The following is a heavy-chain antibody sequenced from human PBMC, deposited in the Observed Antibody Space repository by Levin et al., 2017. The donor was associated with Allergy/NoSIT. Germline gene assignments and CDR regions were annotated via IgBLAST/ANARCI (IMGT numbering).Heavy chain of an antibody. J-gene: IGHJ4*02. CDR1: GYTFTGYY. D-gene: IGHD6-6*01. CDR2: INPNSGGT. V-gene: IGHV1-2*02. CDR3: ARDLSGDSSSGAMYYFDY. Sequence: ASVKVSCKASGYTFTGYYMHWVRQAPGQGLEWMGWINPNSGGTNYAQKFQGRVTMTRDTSISTAYMELSRLRSDDTAVYYCARDLSGDSSSGAMYYFDYWGQGTLVTVSS.